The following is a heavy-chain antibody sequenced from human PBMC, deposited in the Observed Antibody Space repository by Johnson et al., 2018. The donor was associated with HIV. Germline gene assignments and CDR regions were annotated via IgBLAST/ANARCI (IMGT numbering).Heavy chain of an antibody. J-gene: IGHJ3*02. CDR2: ISSDGNNK. D-gene: IGHD7-27*01. CDR1: GFTFSSYA. V-gene: IGHV3-30*04. CDR3: ARDFGLFLGKDDAFDI. Sequence: QVQLVESGGGVVQPGRSLRLSCAASGFTFSSYAMHWVRQAPGKGLEWVAVISSDGNNKYYADSLKGRFTISRDNSKNTLYLQMNSLRAEDTAVYYCARDFGLFLGKDDAFDIWGQGTMVTVSS.